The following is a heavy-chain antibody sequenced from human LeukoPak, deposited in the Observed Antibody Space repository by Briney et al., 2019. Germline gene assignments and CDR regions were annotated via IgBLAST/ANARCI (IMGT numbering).Heavy chain of an antibody. V-gene: IGHV4-31*03. D-gene: IGHD2-2*01. CDR2: IYYSGST. J-gene: IGHJ2*01. CDR1: GGSISSGGYY. Sequence: SETLSLTCTVSGGSISSGGYYWSWIRQHPGKGLEWIGYIYYSGSTYYNPSLKSRVTISVDTSKNQFSLKLSSLTAADTAVYYCARDCSSTSCQNYWYFGLWGCGTLVTVSS. CDR3: ARDCSSTSCQNYWYFGL.